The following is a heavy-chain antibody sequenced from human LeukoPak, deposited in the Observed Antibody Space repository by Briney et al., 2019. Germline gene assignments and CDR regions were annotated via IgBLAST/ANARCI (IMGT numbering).Heavy chain of an antibody. CDR3: ARSMGYWNLNWFDP. Sequence: PGGSLRLSCAASGFTFSDYYMSWIRQAPGKGLEWVSYISSSGSTIYYADSVKGRFTISRDNAKNSLYLQMNSLRAEDTAVYYCARSMGYWNLNWFDPWGQGTLVTVSS. V-gene: IGHV3-11*01. CDR2: ISSSGSTI. CDR1: GFTFSDYY. J-gene: IGHJ5*02. D-gene: IGHD1-1*01.